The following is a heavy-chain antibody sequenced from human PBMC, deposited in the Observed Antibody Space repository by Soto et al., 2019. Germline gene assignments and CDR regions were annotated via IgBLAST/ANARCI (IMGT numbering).Heavy chain of an antibody. V-gene: IGHV4-59*08. CDR1: GGSISSYY. Sequence: SETLSLTCTVSGGSISSYYWSWIRQPPGKGLEWIGYIYYSGSTNYNPSLKSRVTISVDTSKNQFSLKLSSVTAADTAVYYCARLGLGGYSSGWGQGTLVTVSS. J-gene: IGHJ4*02. D-gene: IGHD6-19*01. CDR3: ARLGLGGYSSG. CDR2: IYYSGST.